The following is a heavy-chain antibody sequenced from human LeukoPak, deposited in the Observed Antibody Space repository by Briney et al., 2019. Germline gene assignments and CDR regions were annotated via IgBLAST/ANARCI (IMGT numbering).Heavy chain of an antibody. Sequence: SGGSLRLSCAASGFTFSSYAMSWVRQAPGKGLEWVSAISGSGGSTYYADSVKGRFTISRDNSKNTLYLQMNSLRAEDTAVYYCAKGGVDGYGYFGPDYWGQGTLVTVSS. CDR3: AKGGVDGYGYFGPDY. CDR2: ISGSGGST. CDR1: GFTFSSYA. D-gene: IGHD5-18*01. V-gene: IGHV3-23*01. J-gene: IGHJ4*02.